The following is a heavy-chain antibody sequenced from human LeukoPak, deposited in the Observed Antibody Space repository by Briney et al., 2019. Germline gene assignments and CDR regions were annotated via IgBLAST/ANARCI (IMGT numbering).Heavy chain of an antibody. CDR2: ISSSGSTI. J-gene: IGHJ4*02. D-gene: IGHD3-9*01. Sequence: GGSLRLSCAASGFTFSSHEMNWVCQAPGKGLEWVSYISSSGSTIYYADSVKGRFTISRDNAKNSLRLQMNSLRAEDTAVYYCARDYSDILTGYSPLDYWGQGTLVTVSS. CDR1: GFTFSSHE. CDR3: ARDYSDILTGYSPLDY. V-gene: IGHV3-48*03.